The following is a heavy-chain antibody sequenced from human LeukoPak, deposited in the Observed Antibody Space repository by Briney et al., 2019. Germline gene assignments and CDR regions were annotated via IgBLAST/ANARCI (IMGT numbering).Heavy chain of an antibody. CDR1: GGSFSDYY. Sequence: PSETLSLTCAVYGGSFSDYYWSWIRQPPGKGLEWIGYIYYSGSTNYNPSLKSRVTISVDTSKNQFSLKLSSVTAADTAVYYCARHVAYGSGGYYNLQTYNWFDPWGQGTLVTVSS. CDR3: ARHVAYGSGGYYNLQTYNWFDP. J-gene: IGHJ5*02. D-gene: IGHD3-10*01. CDR2: IYYSGST. V-gene: IGHV4-59*08.